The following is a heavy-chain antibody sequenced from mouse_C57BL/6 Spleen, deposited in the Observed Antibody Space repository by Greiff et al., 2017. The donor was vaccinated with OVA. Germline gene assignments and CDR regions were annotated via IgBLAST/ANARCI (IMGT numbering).Heavy chain of an antibody. Sequence: QVQLQQPGAELVKPGASVKLSCQASGYTFTSYWMPWVKQRPGQGLEWIGMIHPNSGSTKYNEKIKSKAPLTVDKSASPAYMQLSSLTSEDAAVYYCARRGYDYDFAYWGQGTLVTVSA. CDR3: ARRGYDYDFAY. V-gene: IGHV1-64*01. CDR1: GYTFTSYW. CDR2: IHPNSGST. J-gene: IGHJ3*01. D-gene: IGHD2-4*01.